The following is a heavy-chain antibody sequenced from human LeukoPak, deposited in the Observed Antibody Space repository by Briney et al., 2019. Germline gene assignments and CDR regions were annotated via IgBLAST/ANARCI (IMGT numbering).Heavy chain of an antibody. Sequence: PSETLSLTCTVSGASIRSYYWTWIRQPPGKGLECIGYIYDGGSTNYNPSLKSRVTISVDTSKNQFSLKVNSVTAADTAVYYCATGETFGMDVWGQGTTVTVSS. V-gene: IGHV4-59*12. CDR3: ATGETFGMDV. D-gene: IGHD1-26*01. J-gene: IGHJ6*02. CDR1: GASIRSYY. CDR2: IYDGGST.